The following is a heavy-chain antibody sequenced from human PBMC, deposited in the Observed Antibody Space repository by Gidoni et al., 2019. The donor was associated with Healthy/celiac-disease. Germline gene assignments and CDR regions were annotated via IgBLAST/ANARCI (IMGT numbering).Heavy chain of an antibody. Sequence: EVQLVESGGGLVQPGGSLRLSCAASGFTFSSYAMHWVRQAPGKGLEYVSAISSNGGSTYYANSVKGRFTISRDNSKNTLYLQMGSLRAEDMAVYYCARVSINYYFDYWGQGTLVTVSS. D-gene: IGHD2-21*01. J-gene: IGHJ4*02. CDR1: GFTFSSYA. V-gene: IGHV3-64*01. CDR2: ISSNGGST. CDR3: ARVSINYYFDY.